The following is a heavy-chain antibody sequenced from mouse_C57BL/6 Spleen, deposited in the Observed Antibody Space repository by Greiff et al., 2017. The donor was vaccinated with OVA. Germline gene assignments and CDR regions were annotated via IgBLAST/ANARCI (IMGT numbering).Heavy chain of an antibody. CDR1: GYTFTEYP. CDR2: FYPGSGRL. CDR3: ARHGGDYSNWYFDG. J-gene: IGHJ1*03. V-gene: IGHV1-62-2*01. Sequence: QVQLKQSGAELVKPGASVKLSCKASGYTFTEYPLHWVKQRSGQGLEWIGWFYPGSGRLKYNEKFKDKATLTADKSSSTVYMELSRLTSEDSAVYFCARHGGDYSNWYFDGWGTGTTVTVSS. D-gene: IGHD2-5*01.